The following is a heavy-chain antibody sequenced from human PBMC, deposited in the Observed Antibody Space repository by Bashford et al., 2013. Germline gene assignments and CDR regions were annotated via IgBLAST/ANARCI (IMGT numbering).Heavy chain of an antibody. CDR1: GDSISSSSFY. V-gene: IGHV4-39*07. CDR2: MHQSGKS. J-gene: IGHJ5*02. D-gene: IGHD1-14*01. Sequence: ETLSLSCTVSGDSISSSSFYWGWIRQPPGKGLEWIGTMHQSGKSYYNTPLRSRVTISVATSKNQVSLRVEDTAVYYCATSPRRLMTWGQGTLVTVSS. CDR3: ATSPRRLMT.